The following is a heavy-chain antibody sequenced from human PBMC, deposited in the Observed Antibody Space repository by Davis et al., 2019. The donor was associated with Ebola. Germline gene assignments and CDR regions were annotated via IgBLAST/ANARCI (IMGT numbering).Heavy chain of an antibody. V-gene: IGHV2-26*01. Sequence: SGPTLVKPTATLTLTCTVSGLSLSNARMGVSWISQHPGKALEWLAHIFSSDEKSLSTSLKSRLTLSKDTSKSRVVLTMTNMDPVDTATDYCARMSSYWYLDYWGQGALVTVSS. CDR3: ARMSSYWYLDY. J-gene: IGHJ4*02. CDR2: IFSSDEK. D-gene: IGHD2-15*01. CDR1: GLSLSNARMG.